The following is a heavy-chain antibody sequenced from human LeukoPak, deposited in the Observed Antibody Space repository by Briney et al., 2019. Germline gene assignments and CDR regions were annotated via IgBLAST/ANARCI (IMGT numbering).Heavy chain of an antibody. CDR1: GFTVSSNY. D-gene: IGHD4-17*01. CDR2: IYSGGST. V-gene: IGHV3-66*01. J-gene: IGHJ4*02. CDR3: ARVNYGDYDYFDY. Sequence: PGGSLRLSCAASGFTVSSNYMSWVRQAPGKGLEWVSVIYSGGSTYYADSVKGRFTISRDNSKNTLYLQMNSLRAEDTAVYYCARVNYGDYDYFDYWGQGTLVTVSS.